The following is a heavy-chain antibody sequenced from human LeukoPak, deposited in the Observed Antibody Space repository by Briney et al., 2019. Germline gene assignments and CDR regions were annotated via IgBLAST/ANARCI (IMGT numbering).Heavy chain of an antibody. V-gene: IGHV1-18*01. J-gene: IGHJ4*02. CDR2: ISAYNGNT. CDR1: GYTFTSYG. D-gene: IGHD3-3*01. Sequence: GASVKVSCKASGYTFTSYGISWVRQAPGQGLEWMGWISAYNGNTNYAQKLQGRVTMTTDTSTSTAYMELRSLRSDDTAVYYCARDSHHVLRFLECRKSFDYWGQGTLVTVSS. CDR3: ARDSHHVLRFLECRKSFDY.